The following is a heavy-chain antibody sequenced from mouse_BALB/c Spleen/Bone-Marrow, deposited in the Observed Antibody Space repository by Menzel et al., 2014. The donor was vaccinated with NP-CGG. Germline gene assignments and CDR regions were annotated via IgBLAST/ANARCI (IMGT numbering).Heavy chain of an antibody. CDR3: TRGGRYDEVAY. V-gene: IGHV1-67*01. J-gene: IGHJ3*01. D-gene: IGHD2-14*01. CDR2: ISTYYGNA. CDR1: SYTFTDYA. Sequence: VQLQQSGPELVRPGVSVKISCKGSSYTFTDYAMHWVKQSHAKSLEWIGVISTYYGNANYTQTFKGTATMTVDKSSSTAYMELARLASEDSAFYYCTRGGRYDEVAYWGQGTLVTVSA.